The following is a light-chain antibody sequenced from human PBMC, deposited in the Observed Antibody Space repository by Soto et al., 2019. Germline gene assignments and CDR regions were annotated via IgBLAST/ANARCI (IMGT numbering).Light chain of an antibody. CDR3: QPYNNWPLT. CDR2: GAS. V-gene: IGKV3-15*01. CDR1: QSVRGN. Sequence: EIVMTQSPATLSVSPGERVTLACRASQSVRGNLAWYQQKPGQSPRLLIYGASSRATGIPVRFSGSGSGTEFTLTINSLQSEDFAIYYCQPYNNWPLTFGGGTKVDI. J-gene: IGKJ4*01.